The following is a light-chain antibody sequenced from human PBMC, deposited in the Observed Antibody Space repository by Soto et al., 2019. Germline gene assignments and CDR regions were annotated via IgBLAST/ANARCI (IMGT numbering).Light chain of an antibody. J-gene: IGKJ2*01. CDR3: QHLYTYPFT. CDR1: QGVTRS. Sequence: IQLTQSPSFLSASVGDRVTITCRASQGVTRSFAWYQQKPGKAPRLLIYSVSSLQSGVPSRFSGSRSGTEFTLTINSLQPEDFATYYCQHLYTYPFTFGLGTHLEI. CDR2: SVS. V-gene: IGKV1-9*01.